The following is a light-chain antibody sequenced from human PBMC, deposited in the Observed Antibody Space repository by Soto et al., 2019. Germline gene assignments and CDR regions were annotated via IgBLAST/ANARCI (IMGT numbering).Light chain of an antibody. CDR1: SSDVGGHNY. CDR2: EVS. V-gene: IGLV2-8*01. J-gene: IGLJ3*02. CDR3: GSYADSVA. Sequence: QSVLTQPPSASGSPGQSVTISCTGTSSDVGGHNYVSWYQQHPGKAPKLLIYEVSKRPSGVPYRFSGSKSGNTASLTVSGLQAEDEADYYCGSYADSVAFGGGTKVTVL.